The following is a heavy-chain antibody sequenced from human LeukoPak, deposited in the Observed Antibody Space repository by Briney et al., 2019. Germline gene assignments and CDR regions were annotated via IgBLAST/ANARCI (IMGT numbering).Heavy chain of an antibody. CDR3: ARATTVTNIDY. CDR2: INHSGST. J-gene: IGHJ4*02. V-gene: IGHV4-34*01. D-gene: IGHD4-17*01. Sequence: PSETLSLTCAVYGGSFSGYYWGWIRQPPGKGLEWIGEINHSGSTNYNPSLKSRVTISVDTSKNRFSLKLSSVTAADTAVYYCARATTVTNIDYWGQGTLVTVSS. CDR1: GGSFSGYY.